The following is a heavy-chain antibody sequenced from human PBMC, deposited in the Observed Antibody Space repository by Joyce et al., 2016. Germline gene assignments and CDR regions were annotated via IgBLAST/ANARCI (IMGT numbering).Heavy chain of an antibody. CDR2: IRSSSSYI. CDR1: GFTFSSYS. V-gene: IGHV3-21*01. D-gene: IGHD2-8*01. Sequence: EVQLVESGGGLVKPGGSLRLSCAASGFTFSSYSMGWVRQAPGKGLEGVSSIRSSSSYIKYTDSVKGRFTISRDNAKNSLYLQMNSLRVEDTAVYYCARSSYTNGIFDYWGQGTLVTVSS. J-gene: IGHJ4*02. CDR3: ARSSYTNGIFDY.